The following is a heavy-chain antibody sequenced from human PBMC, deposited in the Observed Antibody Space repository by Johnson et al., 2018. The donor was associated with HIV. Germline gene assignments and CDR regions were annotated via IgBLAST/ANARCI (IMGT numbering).Heavy chain of an antibody. Sequence: VQLVESGGGLVQPGGSLRLSCAASGFTVSSNYMSWVRQAPGKGLEWVSVIYSGGSTYYADSVKGRFTISRDNSKNTLYLQMNSLRAEDTAVYYCAKDNMVGANHDAFDIWGQGTMVTVSS. V-gene: IGHV3-66*01. CDR2: IYSGGST. CDR3: AKDNMVGANHDAFDI. D-gene: IGHD1-26*01. CDR1: GFTVSSNY. J-gene: IGHJ3*02.